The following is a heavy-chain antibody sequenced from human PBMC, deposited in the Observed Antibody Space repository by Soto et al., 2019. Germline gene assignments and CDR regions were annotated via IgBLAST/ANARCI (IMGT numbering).Heavy chain of an antibody. V-gene: IGHV3-7*03. D-gene: IGHD6-19*01. Sequence: GGSLRLSCAASGFTFSSYWMSWVRQAPGKGLEWVANIKQDGSEKYYVDSGKGRFTISRDNAKNSLYLQMNSLRAEDTAVYYCARDGLSSGWPRYNFDYWGQGTLVTVSS. CDR3: ARDGLSSGWPRYNFDY. CDR2: IKQDGSEK. CDR1: GFTFSSYW. J-gene: IGHJ4*02.